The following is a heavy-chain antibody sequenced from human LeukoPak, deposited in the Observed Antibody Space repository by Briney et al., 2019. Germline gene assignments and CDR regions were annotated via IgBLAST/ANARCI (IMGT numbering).Heavy chain of an antibody. D-gene: IGHD5-24*01. CDR1: GDSISSGSYY. Sequence: SETLSLTCTVSGDSISSGSYYWSWIRQPAGKGLEWIGRINTSGSTNYNPSLKSRVTISVDTSKNQFSLKLSSVTAADTAMYYCARGRVEMATIDFDYWGQGTLVTVSS. CDR3: ARGRVEMATIDFDY. CDR2: INTSGST. V-gene: IGHV4-61*02. J-gene: IGHJ4*02.